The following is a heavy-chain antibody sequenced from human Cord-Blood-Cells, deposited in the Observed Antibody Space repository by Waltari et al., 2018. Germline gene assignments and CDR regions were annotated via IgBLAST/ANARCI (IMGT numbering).Heavy chain of an antibody. CDR1: GFTFDDYA. D-gene: IGHD5-18*01. CDR2: ISWNSGSI. J-gene: IGHJ4*02. V-gene: IGHV3-9*03. Sequence: EVQLVESGGGLVQPGRSLRLSCAASGFTFDDYAMHWVRQAPGKGLEWVSGISWNSGSIGYADSVKGRFTISRDNAKNSLYLQMNSLRAEDMALYYCAKGSQLVDTASFDYWGQGTLVTVSS. CDR3: AKGSQLVDTASFDY.